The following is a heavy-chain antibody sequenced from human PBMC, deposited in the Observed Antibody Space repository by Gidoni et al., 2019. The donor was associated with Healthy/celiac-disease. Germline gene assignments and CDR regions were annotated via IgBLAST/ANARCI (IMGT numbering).Heavy chain of an antibody. CDR2: IYYSGST. J-gene: IGHJ5*02. Sequence: QLQLQESGPGLVKPSETLSLTCTVSGGSISSSSYYWGWIRQPPGKGREWIGSIYYSGSTYYNPSLKRRVTISVDTSKNQFSLKLSSVTAADTAVYYCARTFPGIAAAGTGFRIDPWGQGTLVTVSS. CDR3: ARTFPGIAAAGTGFRIDP. V-gene: IGHV4-39*01. CDR1: GGSISSSSYY. D-gene: IGHD6-13*01.